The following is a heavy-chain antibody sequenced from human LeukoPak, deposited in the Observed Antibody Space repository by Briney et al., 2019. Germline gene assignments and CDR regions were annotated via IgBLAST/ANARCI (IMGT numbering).Heavy chain of an antibody. Sequence: PGGSLRLSCAASGFTFSSYSMNWVRQAPGKGLEWLSYISSYSTTTYYADSVKGRFTISRDNAKNSLYLQMNSLRSEDTAVYYCAGGRNFEWELLGEQAFDIWGQGTMVTVSS. D-gene: IGHD1-26*01. V-gene: IGHV3-48*04. J-gene: IGHJ3*02. CDR1: GFTFSSYS. CDR3: AGGRNFEWELLGEQAFDI. CDR2: ISSYSTTT.